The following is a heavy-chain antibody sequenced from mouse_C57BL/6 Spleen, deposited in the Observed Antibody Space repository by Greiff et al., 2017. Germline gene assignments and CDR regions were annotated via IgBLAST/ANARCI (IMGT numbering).Heavy chain of an antibody. CDR1: GYTFTSYW. Sequence: VQLQQSGAELVKPGASVKLSCKASGYTFTSYWMHWVKQRPGRGLEWIGRIDPNSGGTKYNEKFKSKATLTVDKPSSTAYMQLSSLPSEDSAVYYCARAAQGTSAWFAYWGQGTLVTVSA. J-gene: IGHJ3*01. D-gene: IGHD3-2*02. CDR2: IDPNSGGT. CDR3: ARAAQGTSAWFAY. V-gene: IGHV1-72*01.